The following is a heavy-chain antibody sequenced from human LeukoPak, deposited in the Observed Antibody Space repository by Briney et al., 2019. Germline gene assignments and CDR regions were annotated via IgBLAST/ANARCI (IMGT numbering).Heavy chain of an antibody. CDR1: GVTFSSYS. CDR2: ISSRSSII. CDR3: ARDLWATIRNPGIAAAGYFDY. Sequence: GGSLRLSCAASGVTFSSYSMNWVREAPGKGVGWVSYISSRSSIIYYADSVKGRFTISRDNAKNSLYLQMTSLRAEDTALYYCARDLWATIRNPGIAAAGYFDYWGQGTLVTVSS. V-gene: IGHV3-48*01. J-gene: IGHJ4*02. D-gene: IGHD6-13*01.